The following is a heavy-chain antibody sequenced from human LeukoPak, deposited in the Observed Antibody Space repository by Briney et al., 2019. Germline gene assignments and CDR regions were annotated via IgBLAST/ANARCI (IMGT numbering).Heavy chain of an antibody. CDR3: SRESGAFCPFGY. CDR2: ISLTGRT. D-gene: IGHD1-26*01. Sequence: SETLSLTCGGSGGSIRSTNWWSWVRQPPGQGLEWIGEISLTGRTNYNPSLNGRVTMSLDESRNQLSLNLTSVTAADTAIYYWSRESGAFCPFGYWGQGTLVIVPP. V-gene: IGHV4-4*02. J-gene: IGHJ4*02. CDR1: GGSIRSTNW.